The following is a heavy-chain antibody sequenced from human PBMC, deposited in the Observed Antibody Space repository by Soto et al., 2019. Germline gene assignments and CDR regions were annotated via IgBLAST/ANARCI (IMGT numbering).Heavy chain of an antibody. CDR3: ARGRYGDY. Sequence: QVHLVQSGAEVKKPGASVKVSCKGSGFTFTSYGITWVRQAPGQGLEWMGWISAHNGNTDYAQKLQGRVTVTRDTSTSTAYMELRSLRSDDTAVYYCARGRYGDYWGQGALVTVSS. CDR2: ISAHNGNT. D-gene: IGHD1-1*01. CDR1: GFTFTSYG. V-gene: IGHV1-18*01. J-gene: IGHJ4*02.